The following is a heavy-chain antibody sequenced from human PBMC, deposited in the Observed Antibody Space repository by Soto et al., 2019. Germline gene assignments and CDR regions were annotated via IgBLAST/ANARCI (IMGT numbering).Heavy chain of an antibody. V-gene: IGHV3-64*01. D-gene: IGHD6-13*01. CDR3: ARGRIAAAGIGY. J-gene: IGHJ4*02. Sequence: SGGDLVQPGGSLRLSCAASGFTFSSYAMHWVRQAPGKGLEYVSGISNNGGSTYYANSVKGRFTISRDNSKNTLYLQMGSLRGEDMAVYYCARGRIAAAGIGYWGQGTLVTVSS. CDR1: GFTFSSYA. CDR2: ISNNGGST.